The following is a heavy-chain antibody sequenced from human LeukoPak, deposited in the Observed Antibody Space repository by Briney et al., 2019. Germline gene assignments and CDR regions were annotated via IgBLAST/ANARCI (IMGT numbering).Heavy chain of an antibody. CDR2: IYHSGTT. CDR1: GYSISTGYY. V-gene: IGHV4-38-2*02. D-gene: IGHD3-22*01. CDR3: ARGPYSYDSSGAFDI. Sequence: SETLSLTCTVSGYSISTGYYWGWIRQPPGKGLEWIGSIYHSGTTYYNPSLKSRVTISVDTSKNQFSLKLSSVTAADTAVYFCARGPYSYDSSGAFDIWGQGTMVTVSS. J-gene: IGHJ3*02.